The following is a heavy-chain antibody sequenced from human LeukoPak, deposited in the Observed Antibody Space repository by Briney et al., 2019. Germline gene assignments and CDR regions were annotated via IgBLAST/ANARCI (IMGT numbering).Heavy chain of an antibody. CDR2: IYHSGST. V-gene: IGHV4-4*02. CDR3: ARVEDILTGYHYFDY. J-gene: IGHJ4*02. CDR1: GGSISSSNW. D-gene: IGHD3-9*01. Sequence: SGTLSLTCAVSGGSISSSNWWSWVRQPPGKGLEWIGEIYHSGSTNYNPSLKSRVTISVDKSKNQFSLKLSSVTAADTAVYYCARVEDILTGYHYFDYWGQGTLVTVSS.